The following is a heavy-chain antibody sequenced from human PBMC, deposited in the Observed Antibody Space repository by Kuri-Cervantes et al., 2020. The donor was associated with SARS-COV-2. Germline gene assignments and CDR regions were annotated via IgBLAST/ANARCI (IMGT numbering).Heavy chain of an antibody. D-gene: IGHD6-19*01. CDR3: GRHSSGWYGYSDY. J-gene: IGHJ4*02. CDR2: INPNSGGT. CDR1: GYTFTGYY. Sequence: ASVKVSCKASGYTFTGYYMHWVRQAPGQGLEWMGWINPNSGGTNYAQKFQGWVTMTRDTSISTAYMELRSLRSDDTAVYYCGRHSSGWYGYSDYWGQGTLVTVSS. V-gene: IGHV1-2*04.